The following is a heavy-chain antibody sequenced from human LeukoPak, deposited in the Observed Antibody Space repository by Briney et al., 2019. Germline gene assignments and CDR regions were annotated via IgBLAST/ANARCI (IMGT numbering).Heavy chain of an antibody. Sequence: KTGGSLRLSCAASGFTFSNAWMSWVRQAPGKGLEWVGRIKSKTDGGTTDYAAPVKGRFTISRDDSKNTLYLQMNSLKTEDTAVYYCTTEEGNSGSYSDPNTILDYWGQGTLVTVSS. CDR3: TTEEGNSGSYSDPNTILDY. CDR2: IKSKTDGGTT. CDR1: GFTFSNAW. V-gene: IGHV3-15*01. J-gene: IGHJ4*02. D-gene: IGHD1-26*01.